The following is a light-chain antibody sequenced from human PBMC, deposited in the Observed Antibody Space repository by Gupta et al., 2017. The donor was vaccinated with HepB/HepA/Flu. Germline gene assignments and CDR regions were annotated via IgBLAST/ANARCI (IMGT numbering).Light chain of an antibody. CDR2: AAS. CDR3: QQSDSTPLT. J-gene: IGKJ3*01. V-gene: IGKV1-39*01. Sequence: DIQMTQSPSSLSASVGDRVTLTCRASQSISSYLNWYQQKPGKAPKLLVYAASTLQTGVPSRFSGSGSWTDFTLTISSLQPEDFATYYCQQSDSTPLTFGPGTKVDIK. CDR1: QSISSY.